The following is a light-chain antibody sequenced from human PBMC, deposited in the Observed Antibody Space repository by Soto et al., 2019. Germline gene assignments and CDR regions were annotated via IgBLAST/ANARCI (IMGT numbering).Light chain of an antibody. CDR2: EVR. CDR3: CSFTTTTSYA. V-gene: IGLV2-14*03. CDR1: TSDVGGYNS. J-gene: IGLJ1*01. Sequence: QSVLTQPASVSGSPGQSITISCTGTTSDVGGYNSVSWYQQHPGKAPKLIIYEVRRRPSGVSNRFSGSMAANTASLTISGLQTEDEADYYCCSFTTTTSYAFGTGTKVTVL.